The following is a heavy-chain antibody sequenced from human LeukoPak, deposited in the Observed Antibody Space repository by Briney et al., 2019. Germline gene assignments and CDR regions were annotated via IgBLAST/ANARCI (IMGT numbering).Heavy chain of an antibody. J-gene: IGHJ3*02. Sequence: SETLPLTCTVSGGSISSYYWSWIRQPPGKGLEWIGYIYYSGSTNCNPYVKSRVAMSVDTSKKQFSLNLSSLTAADTAVYYCARGGTAVIAPYSFDIWGQGTIVTDSS. D-gene: IGHD4-23*01. CDR1: GGSISSYY. CDR3: ARGGTAVIAPYSFDI. V-gene: IGHV4-59*01. CDR2: IYYSGST.